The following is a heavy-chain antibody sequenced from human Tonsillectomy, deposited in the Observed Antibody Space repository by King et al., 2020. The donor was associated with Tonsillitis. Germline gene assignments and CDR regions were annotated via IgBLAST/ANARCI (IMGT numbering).Heavy chain of an antibody. CDR2: ISGSGGST. CDR1: GFTFSSYA. V-gene: IGHV3-23*04. D-gene: IGHD2-2*01. CDR3: AKGGCSSTSCYYDCDY. Sequence: VQLVESGGGLVQPGGSLRLSCAASGFTFSSYAMSWVRQAPGKGLELVSAISGSGGSTFYADSVKGRFTIPRDNSKNTVYLQMNSLRAEDTAVYYCAKGGCSSTSCYYDCDYWGQGTLVTVSS. J-gene: IGHJ4*02.